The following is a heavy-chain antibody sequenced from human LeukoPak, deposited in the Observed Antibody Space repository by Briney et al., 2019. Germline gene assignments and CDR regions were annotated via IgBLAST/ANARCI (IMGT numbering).Heavy chain of an antibody. J-gene: IGHJ4*02. CDR2: IMHFLGIA. CDR1: VGTFSSYA. Sequence: ASVKVSCKASVGTFSSYAISWVRQAPGQGLEWMGRIMHFLGIAKYAQKFQGRVTITADKSTSTAYMELSSLRSEDTAVYYCARGPLGYCSSGSCYWGYYFDYWGQGTLVTVSS. CDR3: ARGPLGYCSSGSCYWGYYFDY. V-gene: IGHV1-69*04. D-gene: IGHD2-15*01.